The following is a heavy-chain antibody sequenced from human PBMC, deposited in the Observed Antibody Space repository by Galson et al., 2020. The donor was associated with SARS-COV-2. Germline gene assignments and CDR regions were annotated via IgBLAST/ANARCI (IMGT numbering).Heavy chain of an antibody. CDR2: ITHSGST. D-gene: IGHD3-22*01. CDR1: GGSFSDYY. J-gene: IGHJ4*03. Sequence: SQASETLSLTCAVYGGSFSDYYWSWIRQSPGRGLEWIGEITHSGSTSYNPSLKSRVTISVDTSKNQFSLKMRSVTAADTAVYYCARGTRDITMIVVVMTSVSCYCDRWGQGSLVTVS. V-gene: IGHV4-34*01. CDR3: ARGTRDITMIVVVMTSVSCYCDR.